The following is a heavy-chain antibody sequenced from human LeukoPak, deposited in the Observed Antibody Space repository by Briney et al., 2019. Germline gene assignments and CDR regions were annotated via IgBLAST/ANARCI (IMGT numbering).Heavy chain of an antibody. CDR2: ISSSGSTI. CDR3: ARVGCSGGSCYSPPIDY. J-gene: IGHJ4*02. Sequence: PGGSLRLSCAASGFTFSSYEMNWVRQAPGKGLEWVSYISSSGSTIYYADSVKGRFTISRDNDKNSLYLQMNSLRAEDTAVYYCARVGCSGGSCYSPPIDYWGQGTLVTVSS. D-gene: IGHD2-15*01. CDR1: GFTFSSYE. V-gene: IGHV3-48*03.